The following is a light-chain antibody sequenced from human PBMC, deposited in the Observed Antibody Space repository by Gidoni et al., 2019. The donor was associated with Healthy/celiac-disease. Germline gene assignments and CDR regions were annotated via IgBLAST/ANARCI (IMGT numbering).Light chain of an antibody. Sequence: PATLCASVGDRVTITCRASQSISSYLNWYQQKPGKAPKLLIYAASSLQSGVPSRFSGSGSGTDFTLTISSLQPEDFATYYCQQSYSTPPYTFXQXTKLEIK. V-gene: IGKV1-39*01. CDR2: AAS. CDR1: QSISSY. J-gene: IGKJ2*01. CDR3: QQSYSTPPYT.